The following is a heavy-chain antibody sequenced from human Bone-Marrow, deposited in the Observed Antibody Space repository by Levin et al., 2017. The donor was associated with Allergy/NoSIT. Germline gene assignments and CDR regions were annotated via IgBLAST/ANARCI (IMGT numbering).Heavy chain of an antibody. D-gene: IGHD6-13*01. Sequence: SCVASGFTFSSFAMAWVRQAPGKGLEWVSTTAAIGTYYADSVKGRFTISRDNSRNTLYLQMNGLRVEDTAVYYCVKGLSTSDYWGQGTLVTVSS. CDR3: VKGLSTSDY. V-gene: IGHV3-23*01. J-gene: IGHJ4*02. CDR2: TAAIGT. CDR1: GFTFSSFA.